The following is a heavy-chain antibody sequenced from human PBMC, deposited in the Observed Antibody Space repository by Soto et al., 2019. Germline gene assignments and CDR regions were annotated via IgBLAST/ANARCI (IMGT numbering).Heavy chain of an antibody. CDR2: INQDGSEK. D-gene: IGHD1-26*01. CDR3: VGGVGDAF. Sequence: EVHLVESGGGLVQTGGSLRLSCAIFESTVSRDWMNWVRQAPGKGLEWVAHINQDGSEKYYVDSVKGRFTISRDNAKKSLYLQMNSLSPAHTAMYYCVGGVGDAFGGQETLVIVSS. V-gene: IGHV3-7*04. J-gene: IGHJ4*02. CDR1: ESTVSRDW.